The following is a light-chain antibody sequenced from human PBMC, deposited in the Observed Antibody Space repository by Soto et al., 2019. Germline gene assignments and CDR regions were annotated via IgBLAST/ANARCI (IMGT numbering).Light chain of an antibody. CDR3: SSYAGSAL. CDR2: EVD. Sequence: QSALTQPPSASGSPGQSVTISCTGTSSDIGGNNFVSWYKQHPGKVPTLLIYEVDKRPSGVPDRFSGSKSGNTASLTVSGLQAEDEAEYYGSSYAGSALFGGGTKLTVL. CDR1: SSDIGGNNF. J-gene: IGLJ2*01. V-gene: IGLV2-8*01.